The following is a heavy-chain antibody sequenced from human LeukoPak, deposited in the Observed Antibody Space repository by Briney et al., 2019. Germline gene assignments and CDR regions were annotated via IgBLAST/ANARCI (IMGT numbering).Heavy chain of an antibody. J-gene: IGHJ6*02. CDR2: ISWNSGSI. CDR3: AKEGGSYYYGMDV. V-gene: IGHV3-9*01. CDR1: GFTFDDYA. Sequence: GRSLRLSCAASGFTFDDYAMHWVRHAPGKGLEWVSGISWNSGSIGYADSVKGRFTISRDNAKNSLYLQMNSLRAEDTALYYGAKEGGSYYYGMDVWGQGTTVTVSS. D-gene: IGHD1-26*01.